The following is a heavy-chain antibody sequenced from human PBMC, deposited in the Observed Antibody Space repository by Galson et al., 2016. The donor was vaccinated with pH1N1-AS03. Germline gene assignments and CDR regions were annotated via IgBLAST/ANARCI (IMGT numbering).Heavy chain of an antibody. V-gene: IGHV4-38-2*01. CDR1: GYSIRSDYY. D-gene: IGHD2-21*01. CDR2: VHHSGTT. J-gene: IGHJ4*02. CDR3: AAPGGGSYSH. Sequence: TLSLTCEVSGYSIRSDYYWGWIRQPPGKGLEWIGSVHHSGTTWHNPSLKSRVTISVDTSKNQFSLRVNPVTVADTAVYYCAAPGGGSYSHWGQGKLVTVSS.